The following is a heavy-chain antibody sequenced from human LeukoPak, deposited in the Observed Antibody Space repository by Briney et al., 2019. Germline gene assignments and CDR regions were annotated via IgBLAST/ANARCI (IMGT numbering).Heavy chain of an antibody. CDR2: IYHSGTT. Sequence: PSETLSLTCTVSGGSISDYYWSWIRQSPGKGLEWIGYIYHSGTTNYNPSLKSRVTISVDTSKNQFSLKLSSVTAADTAVYYCARHHYSSGWHHQDYWGQGTLVTVSS. V-gene: IGHV4-59*08. J-gene: IGHJ4*02. D-gene: IGHD6-19*01. CDR3: ARHHYSSGWHHQDY. CDR1: GGSISDYY.